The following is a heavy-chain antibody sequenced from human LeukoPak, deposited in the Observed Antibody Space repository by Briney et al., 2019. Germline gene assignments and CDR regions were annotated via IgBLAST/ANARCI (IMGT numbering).Heavy chain of an antibody. J-gene: IGHJ5*02. Sequence: GGSLRLSCAASGFTFSSYSMDWVRQAPGKGLEWVSSISSSSSYIYYADSVKGRFTISRDNAKNSLYLQMSSLRAEDTAVYYCARGAYGSGSYGDNWFDPWGQGTLVTVSS. CDR2: ISSSSSYI. CDR3: ARGAYGSGSYGDNWFDP. CDR1: GFTFSSYS. D-gene: IGHD3-10*01. V-gene: IGHV3-21*01.